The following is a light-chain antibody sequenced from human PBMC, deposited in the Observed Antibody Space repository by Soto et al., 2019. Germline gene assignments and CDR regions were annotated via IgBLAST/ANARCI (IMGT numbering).Light chain of an antibody. CDR3: QQRSDWPST. CDR1: QSVSRY. V-gene: IGKV3-11*01. J-gene: IGKJ4*01. Sequence: DIVLTQSPATLSLSPGERATLSCRASQSVSRYLAWYQQKPGQAPRLLIYDASNRATGIPARFSGSGSGTDFTLTISSLEPEDFAVYYCQQRSDWPSTFGGGTKWIS. CDR2: DAS.